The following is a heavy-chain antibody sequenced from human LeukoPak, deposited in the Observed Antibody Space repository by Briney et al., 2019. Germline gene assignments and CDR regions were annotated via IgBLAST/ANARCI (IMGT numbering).Heavy chain of an antibody. CDR3: ARRGPTPNTGAFDI. Sequence: SETLSLTCTVSGGSISSGGYYWSWTRQHPGKGLEWIGYIYYSGSTNYNPSLKSRVTISVDTSKNQFSLKLSSVTAADTAVYYCARRGPTPNTGAFDIWGQGTMVTVSS. CDR2: IYYSGST. D-gene: IGHD2-8*02. CDR1: GGSISSGGYY. J-gene: IGHJ3*02. V-gene: IGHV4-61*08.